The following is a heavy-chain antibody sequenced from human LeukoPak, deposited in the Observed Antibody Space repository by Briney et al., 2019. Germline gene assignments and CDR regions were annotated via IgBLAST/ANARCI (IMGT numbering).Heavy chain of an antibody. D-gene: IGHD6-19*01. J-gene: IGHJ4*02. CDR1: GYSFTNYW. CDR3: TRQTYTSAWTNDY. V-gene: IGHV5-51*01. Sequence: PGESLKISCKGSGYSFTNYWIGWVRQMPGKGLEWMGIIYPGDSDTRYSPSFQGQVTISVDKSISTAYLQWSTLKTSDTAMYYCTRQTYTSAWTNDYWGQGTLVTVSS. CDR2: IYPGDSDT.